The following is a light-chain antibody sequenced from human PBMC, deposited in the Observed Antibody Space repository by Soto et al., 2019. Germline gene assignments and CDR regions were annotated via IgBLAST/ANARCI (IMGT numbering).Light chain of an antibody. CDR2: DDN. J-gene: IGLJ1*01. CDR3: QVWDSSSDHYV. V-gene: IGLV3-21*02. CDR1: DIASKS. Sequence: SYELTQPPSVSVAPGQTARISCGGNDIASKSVHWSQQKPGQAPVLVVYDDNDRPSGIPERLSGSNSGDTATLTIGRVEAGDEVDYYCQVWDSSSDHYVFGSGTKVTVL.